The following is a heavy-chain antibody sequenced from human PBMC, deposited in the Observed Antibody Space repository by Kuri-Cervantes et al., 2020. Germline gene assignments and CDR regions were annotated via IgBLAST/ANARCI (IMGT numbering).Heavy chain of an antibody. CDR2: IKTDGSEK. Sequence: ETLSLTCAASGFTFRSYWMSWVRQAPGKGLEWVANIKTDGSEKNYVDSVKGRFTISRDNSKNTLYLQMNSLRAEDTAVYYCASSERMLSNWFDPWGQGTLVTVSS. D-gene: IGHD3-10*02. J-gene: IGHJ5*02. CDR3: ASSERMLSNWFDP. V-gene: IGHV3-7*01. CDR1: GFTFRSYW.